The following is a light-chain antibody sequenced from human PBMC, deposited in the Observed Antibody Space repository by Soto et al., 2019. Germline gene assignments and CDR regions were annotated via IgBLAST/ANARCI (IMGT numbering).Light chain of an antibody. Sequence: QSVLTQPPSASGTPGQIVAISCSGSNSNIGAGYDVHWYQQLPGTAPKLLIYGNSNRPSGVPDRFSGSKSGTSASLAITGLQAEDEADYYCQSYDSSLSGYVFGTGTKLTVL. J-gene: IGLJ1*01. CDR3: QSYDSSLSGYV. CDR1: NSNIGAGYD. V-gene: IGLV1-40*01. CDR2: GNS.